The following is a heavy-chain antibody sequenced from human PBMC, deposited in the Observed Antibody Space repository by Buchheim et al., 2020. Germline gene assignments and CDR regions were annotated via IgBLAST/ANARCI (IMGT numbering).Heavy chain of an antibody. CDR3: AKDRIAVARDAFDI. CDR1: GFTFSSYG. Sequence: QVQLVESGGGVVQPGRSLRLSCAASGFTFSSYGMHWVRQAPGKGLEWVAVISYDGSNKYYADSVKGRFTISRDNSKNTLYLQMNSLRAEDTAVYYCAKDRIAVARDAFDIWGQGT. J-gene: IGHJ3*02. CDR2: ISYDGSNK. D-gene: IGHD6-19*01. V-gene: IGHV3-30*18.